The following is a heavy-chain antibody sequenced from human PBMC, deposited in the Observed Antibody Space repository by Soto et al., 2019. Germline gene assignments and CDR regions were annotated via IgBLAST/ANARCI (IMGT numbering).Heavy chain of an antibody. CDR2: IYHSGST. Sequence: SETLSLTCAVSGGSISSGGYSWSWIRQPPGKGLEWIGYIYHSGSTYYNPSLKSRVTISVDRSKNQFSLKLSSVTAADTAVYYCARAVLITENFDYWGQGTLVTVSS. CDR3: ARAVLITENFDY. CDR1: GGSISSGGYS. V-gene: IGHV4-30-2*01. D-gene: IGHD1-20*01. J-gene: IGHJ4*02.